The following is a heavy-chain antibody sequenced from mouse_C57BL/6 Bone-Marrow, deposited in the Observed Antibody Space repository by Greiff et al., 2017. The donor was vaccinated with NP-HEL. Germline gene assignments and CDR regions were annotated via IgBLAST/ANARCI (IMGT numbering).Heavy chain of an antibody. Sequence: LVESGGGLVKPGGSLKLSCAASGFTFSSYAMSWVRQTPEKRLEWVATISDGGSYTYYPDNVKGRFTISRDNAKNNLYLQMSHLKSEDTAMYYCARDRYYSNYVGFDYWGQGTTLTVSS. CDR3: ARDRYYSNYVGFDY. D-gene: IGHD2-5*01. CDR2: ISDGGSYT. V-gene: IGHV5-4*01. J-gene: IGHJ2*01. CDR1: GFTFSSYA.